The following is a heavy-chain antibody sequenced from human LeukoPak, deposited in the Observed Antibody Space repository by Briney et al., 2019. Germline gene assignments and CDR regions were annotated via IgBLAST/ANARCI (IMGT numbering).Heavy chain of an antibody. CDR1: GYTFTSYY. D-gene: IGHD5-24*01. V-gene: IGHV1-46*01. CDR3: AREMATNPYDY. Sequence: ASVKVSCKASGYTFTSYYMHWVRQAPGQGLEWMGIINPSGGSTSYAQKFQGRVTMTRDTSTSTVYMELSSLRSEDTAVYNCAREMATNPYDYWGQGTLVTVSS. CDR2: INPSGGST. J-gene: IGHJ4*02.